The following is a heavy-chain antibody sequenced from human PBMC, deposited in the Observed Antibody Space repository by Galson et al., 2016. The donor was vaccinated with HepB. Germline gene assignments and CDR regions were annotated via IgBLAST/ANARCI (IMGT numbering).Heavy chain of an antibody. J-gene: IGHJ3*02. V-gene: IGHV3-15*01. D-gene: IGHD3-3*01. Sequence: SLRLSCAASGFTFNNAWMSWVRQAPGKGLEWVGRIKTKTDGGTTDYAAPVKGRFTISRDDSENTLYLQMNSLKTEDTAVYYCTTAPRYYGFWSRFAFDIWGQGTMVTVSS. CDR3: TTAPRYYGFWSRFAFDI. CDR1: GFTFNNAW. CDR2: IKTKTDGGTT.